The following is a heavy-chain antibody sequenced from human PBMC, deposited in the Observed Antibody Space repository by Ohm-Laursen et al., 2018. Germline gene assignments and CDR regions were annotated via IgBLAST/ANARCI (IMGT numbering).Heavy chain of an antibody. D-gene: IGHD3-9*01. Sequence: SVKVSCKASGGTLSSYAISWVRQAPGQGLEWMGGIIPIFGTANYAQTFQGSVTITADESTSTAYMELSSLRSEDTAVYYCARDTRLDAFDLWGQGTMVTVAS. CDR3: ARDTRLDAFDL. CDR2: IIPIFGTA. V-gene: IGHV1-69*13. J-gene: IGHJ3*01. CDR1: GGTLSSYA.